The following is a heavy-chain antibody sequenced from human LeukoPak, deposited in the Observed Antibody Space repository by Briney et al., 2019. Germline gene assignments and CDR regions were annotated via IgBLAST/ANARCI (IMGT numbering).Heavy chain of an antibody. D-gene: IGHD3-9*01. V-gene: IGHV3-21*01. CDR2: ISSSSSYI. CDR1: GFTFSSYS. J-gene: IGHJ5*02. Sequence: GGSLRLSCAASGFTFSSYSMNWVRQAPGKGLEWVSSISSSSSYIYYADSVKGRFTISRDNAKNSLYLQMNSLRVEDTAVYYCANRNYDILTGYNWFDPWGQGTLVTVSS. CDR3: ANRNYDILTGYNWFDP.